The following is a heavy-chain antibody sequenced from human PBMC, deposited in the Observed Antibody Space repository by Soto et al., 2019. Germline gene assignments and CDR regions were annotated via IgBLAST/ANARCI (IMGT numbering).Heavy chain of an antibody. CDR3: ARGQHGRAH. J-gene: IGHJ4*01. CDR2: VSNDGHNK. Sequence: QVQLLESGGGVVQPGRSLRLSCAASGFTFSSYAMHWVRQPPGKGLEWVAVVSNDGHNKFYADSVRGRFTNSRDNSKKKLCVELCSMPAEDTAVCYCARGQHGRAHWGHGSLVPASP. CDR1: GFTFSSYA. V-gene: IGHV3-30-3*01.